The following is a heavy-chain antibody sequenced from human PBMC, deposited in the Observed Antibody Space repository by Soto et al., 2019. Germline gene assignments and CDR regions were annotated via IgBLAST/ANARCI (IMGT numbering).Heavy chain of an antibody. V-gene: IGHV3-23*01. CDR2: ISGSGGST. Sequence: EVQLLESGGGLVQPGGSLRLSCAASGFTFSSYAMSWVRQAPGKGLEWVSAISGSGGSTYYADSVKGRFTISRDNSKNTLYLQMNSLRAEDTAVYYCAKDTYDSSGYYYGPAYDYGMDVWGQGTTVTVSS. CDR1: GFTFSSYA. J-gene: IGHJ6*02. CDR3: AKDTYDSSGYYYGPAYDYGMDV. D-gene: IGHD3-22*01.